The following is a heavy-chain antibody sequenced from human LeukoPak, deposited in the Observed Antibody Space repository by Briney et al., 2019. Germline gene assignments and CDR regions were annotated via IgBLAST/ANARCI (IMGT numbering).Heavy chain of an antibody. D-gene: IGHD5-24*01. Sequence: ASVKVSCKASGYTFTGYYMHWVRQAPGQGLEWMGWINPNSGGTNYAQKFRGRVTMTRDTSISTAYMELSRLRSDDTAVYYCARSKKRSAPYYGMDVWGQGTTVTVSS. CDR3: ARSKKRSAPYYGMDV. CDR1: GYTFTGYY. CDR2: INPNSGGT. V-gene: IGHV1-2*02. J-gene: IGHJ6*02.